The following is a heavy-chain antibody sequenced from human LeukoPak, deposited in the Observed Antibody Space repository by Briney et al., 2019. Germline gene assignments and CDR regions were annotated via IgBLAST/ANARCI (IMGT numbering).Heavy chain of an antibody. J-gene: IGHJ5*02. D-gene: IGHD3-3*01. Sequence: PGGSLRLSCAASGFTFSSYAMSWVRQAPGKGLEWVSAISGSGGSTYYADSVKGRFTISRDNSKNTLYLQMNSLRAEDTAVYYCAETRYYDFWSGIDIWFDPWGQGTLVTVSS. CDR3: AETRYYDFWSGIDIWFDP. V-gene: IGHV3-23*01. CDR2: ISGSGGST. CDR1: GFTFSSYA.